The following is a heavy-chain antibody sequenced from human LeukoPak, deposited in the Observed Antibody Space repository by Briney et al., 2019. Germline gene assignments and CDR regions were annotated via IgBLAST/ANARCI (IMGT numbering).Heavy chain of an antibody. CDR1: GFTFSDYY. CDR3: ARDRGYYDSSASGY. D-gene: IGHD3-22*01. Sequence: GGSLRLSCAASGFTFSDYYMSWIRQAPGKGLEWVSYISSSGSTIYYADSVKGRFTISRDNAKNSLNLQMNSLRAEDTAVYYCARDRGYYDSSASGYWGQGTLVTVPS. CDR2: ISSSGSTI. V-gene: IGHV3-11*01. J-gene: IGHJ4*02.